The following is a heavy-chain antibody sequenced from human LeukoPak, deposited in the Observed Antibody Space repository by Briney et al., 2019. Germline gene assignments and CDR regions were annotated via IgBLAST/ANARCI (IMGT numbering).Heavy chain of an antibody. CDR2: ISYDGSNK. Sequence: GGSLRLSCAASGFTFSSYGMHWVRQAPGKGLEWVAVISYDGSNKYYADPVKGRFTISRDNSKNTLYLQMNSLRAEDTAVYYCAKGMRYSSSWYDYWGQGTLVTVSS. CDR3: AKGMRYSSSWYDY. J-gene: IGHJ4*02. V-gene: IGHV3-30*18. D-gene: IGHD6-13*01. CDR1: GFTFSSYG.